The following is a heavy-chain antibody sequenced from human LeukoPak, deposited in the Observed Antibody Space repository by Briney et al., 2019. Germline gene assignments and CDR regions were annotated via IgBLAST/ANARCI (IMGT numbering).Heavy chain of an antibody. Sequence: SETLSLTCTVSGGSISSSSYYWGWIRQPPGKGLEWIGSFYYSGSTYYNPSLKSRVTISVDTSKNQFSLKLSSVTAADTAVYYCARAPIVVVPAAMTGPFDYWGQGTLVTVSS. D-gene: IGHD2-2*01. CDR2: FYYSGST. CDR3: ARAPIVVVPAAMTGPFDY. J-gene: IGHJ4*02. V-gene: IGHV4-39*07. CDR1: GGSISSSSYY.